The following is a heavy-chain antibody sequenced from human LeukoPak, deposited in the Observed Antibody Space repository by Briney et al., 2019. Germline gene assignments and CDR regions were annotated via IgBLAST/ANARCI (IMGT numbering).Heavy chain of an antibody. CDR2: IRSKAKSYAT. J-gene: IGHJ4*02. V-gene: IGHV3-73*01. CDR1: GFTFSGSA. CDR3: TRPKNLGYCSGGSCYYFDY. D-gene: IGHD2-15*01. Sequence: PGGSLRLSCAASGFTFSGSAMHWVRQASGKGLEWVGRIRSKAKSYATAYAASVKGRFTTSRDDSKNTAYLQMNSLKTEDTAVYYCTRPKNLGYCSGGSCYYFDYWGQGTLVTVSS.